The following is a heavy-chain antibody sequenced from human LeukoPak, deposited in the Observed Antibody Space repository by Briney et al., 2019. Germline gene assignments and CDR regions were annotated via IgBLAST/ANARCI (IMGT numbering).Heavy chain of an antibody. D-gene: IGHD6-13*01. Sequence: TETLSLTCTVSGGSISSYYWSWIRQPPGKGLEWIGYIYYSGSTNYNPSLKSRVAISVDTSKNQFSLKLSSVTAADTAVYYCACLSSSWYNAANYYYYYMGVWGKGTTVTVSS. J-gene: IGHJ6*03. CDR3: ACLSSSWYNAANYYYYYMGV. CDR1: GGSISSYY. CDR2: IYYSGST. V-gene: IGHV4-59*01.